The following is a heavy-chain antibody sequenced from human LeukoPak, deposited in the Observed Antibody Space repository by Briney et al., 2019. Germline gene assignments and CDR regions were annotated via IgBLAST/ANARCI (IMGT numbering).Heavy chain of an antibody. Sequence: GGSLRLSCAASGFTFSSYDMNWVRQAPGKGLEWASYISSSSSYIYYADSVKGRFTISRDNAKNSLYLQMNSLRAEDTAVYYCARVDAFDLWGQGTMVTVSS. CDR1: GFTFSSYD. J-gene: IGHJ3*01. CDR3: ARVDAFDL. CDR2: ISSSSSYI. V-gene: IGHV3-21*01.